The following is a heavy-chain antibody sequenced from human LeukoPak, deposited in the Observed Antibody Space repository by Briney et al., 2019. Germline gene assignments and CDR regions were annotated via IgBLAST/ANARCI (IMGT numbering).Heavy chain of an antibody. V-gene: IGHV3-74*01. Sequence: GGSLRLSCAASGFTFSSYWMHWVRQAPGKGLVWVSRIDSNGRTINYADSVKGRFTISRDNANSMLYLQMDSLRAEDSAVYYCAKDFVGPDDYWGQGTLVTVSS. D-gene: IGHD1-26*01. CDR1: GFTFSSYW. CDR3: AKDFVGPDDY. CDR2: IDSNGRTI. J-gene: IGHJ4*02.